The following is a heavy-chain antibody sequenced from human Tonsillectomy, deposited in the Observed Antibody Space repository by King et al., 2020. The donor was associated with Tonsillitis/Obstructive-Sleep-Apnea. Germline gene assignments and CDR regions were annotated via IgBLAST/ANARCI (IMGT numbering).Heavy chain of an antibody. J-gene: IGHJ3*01. CDR1: GGSISRNNW. Sequence: VQLQESGPGLAEPSGTLSLTCTVSGGSISRNNWWSWVRQPPGKGLEWIGETHQSGSTNSSPSLKTRITISADKSGNQFSLKLSSVTAADTAVYYCARHLGIRGTRGFDFWGQGTMVTVSS. V-gene: IGHV4-4*02. CDR3: ARHLGIRGTRGFDF. CDR2: THQSGST. D-gene: IGHD1-20*01.